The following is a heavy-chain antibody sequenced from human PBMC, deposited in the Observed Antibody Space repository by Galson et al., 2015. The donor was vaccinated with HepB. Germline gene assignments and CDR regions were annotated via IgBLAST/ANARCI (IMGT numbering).Heavy chain of an antibody. Sequence: SLRLSCAASGFTFSSYGMHWVRQAPGKGLEWVAVIWYDGSNKYYADSVKGRFTISRDNSKNTLYLQMNSLRAEDTAVYYCARDGPYYYGSGSYYNRYYYYGMDVWGQGTTVTVSS. J-gene: IGHJ6*02. V-gene: IGHV3-33*01. D-gene: IGHD3-10*01. CDR2: IWYDGSNK. CDR3: ARDGPYYYGSGSYYNRYYYYGMDV. CDR1: GFTFSSYG.